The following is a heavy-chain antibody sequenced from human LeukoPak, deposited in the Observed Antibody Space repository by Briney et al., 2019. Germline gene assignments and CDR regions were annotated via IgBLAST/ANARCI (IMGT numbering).Heavy chain of an antibody. CDR1: GFTFSSYA. J-gene: IGHJ4*02. CDR2: ISGSGGST. Sequence: GGSLRLSCAASGFTFSSYAMSWVRQAPGKGLEWVSAISGSGGSTYYADSVKGRFIISRDNSKNTLYLQMNNLRAEDTAVYYCASRPPSETYYAVFDYWGQGTLVTVSS. CDR3: ASRPPSETYYAVFDY. V-gene: IGHV3-23*01. D-gene: IGHD3-3*01.